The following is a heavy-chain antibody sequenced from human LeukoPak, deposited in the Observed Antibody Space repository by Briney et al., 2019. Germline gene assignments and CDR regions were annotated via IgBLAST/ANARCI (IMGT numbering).Heavy chain of an antibody. CDR1: GYTFTGYY. D-gene: IGHD2-8*01. J-gene: IGHJ6*03. V-gene: IGHV1-2*02. CDR2: INPNSGGT. CDR3: ARAHCTNGVCPKYYYYYMDV. Sequence: ASVKVSCNASGYTFTGYYMHWVRQAPGQGLEWMGWINPNSGGTNYAQKFQGRVTMTRDTSISTAYMELSRLRSDDTAVYYCARAHCTNGVCPKYYYYYMDVWGKGTTVTVSS.